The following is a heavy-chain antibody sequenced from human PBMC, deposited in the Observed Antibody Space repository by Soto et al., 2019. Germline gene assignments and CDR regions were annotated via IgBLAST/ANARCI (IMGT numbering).Heavy chain of an antibody. CDR3: AKDWTHFDY. CDR2: IRGSEDNT. Sequence: EVQLLESGGNLVQPGGSLRLSCAASGFIFSNYAMSWVRQAPGKGLGWVALIRGSEDNTFYSDSVRGRFTISRDDSKNTLYLQMNSLRAEDTAVYYCAKDWTHFDYWGQGTLVTVSS. J-gene: IGHJ4*02. V-gene: IGHV3-23*01. CDR1: GFIFSNYA. D-gene: IGHD3-3*01.